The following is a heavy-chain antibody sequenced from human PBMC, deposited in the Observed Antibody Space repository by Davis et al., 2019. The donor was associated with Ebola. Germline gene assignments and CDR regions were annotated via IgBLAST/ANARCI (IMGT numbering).Heavy chain of an antibody. Sequence: PGGSLRLSCAASGFTFSSYWMSWVRQAPGKGLEWVANIKQDGSEKYYVDSVKGRFTISRDNAKNSLYLQMNSLRAEDTAVYYCAREYDFWSGYYPYYFDYWGQGTLVTVSS. CDR3: AREYDFWSGYYPYYFDY. J-gene: IGHJ4*02. V-gene: IGHV3-7*03. CDR1: GFTFSSYW. D-gene: IGHD3-3*01. CDR2: IKQDGSEK.